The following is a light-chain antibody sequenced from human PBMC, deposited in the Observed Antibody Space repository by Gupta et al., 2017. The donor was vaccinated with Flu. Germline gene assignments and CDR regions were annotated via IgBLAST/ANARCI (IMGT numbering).Light chain of an antibody. CDR3: QQYNNWPLT. CDR2: GAS. V-gene: IGKV3-15*01. CDR1: QSVSST. Sequence: GERATLSGRASQSVSSTLAWYQQKPGQAPRLLIYGASTRATGIPARFSGSGSGTEFTLTISSLQSEDFAVYYCQQYNNWPLTFGQGTKVEIK. J-gene: IGKJ1*01.